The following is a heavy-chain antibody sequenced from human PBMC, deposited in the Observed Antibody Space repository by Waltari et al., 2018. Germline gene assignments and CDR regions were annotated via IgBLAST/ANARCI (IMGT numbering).Heavy chain of an antibody. V-gene: IGHV1-69*04. CDR1: GGTFRSYA. D-gene: IGHD4-17*01. J-gene: IGHJ6*03. CDR2: FIPMLGIT. Sequence: QVQLVQSGAEVKKPGSSVKVSCKASGGTFRSYAISWVRQAPGQGLEWMGGFIPMLGITNYAHKFQGKVTITADESTSTAYMELRSLRSEDTAVYYCARTVTPGDYYYYYMDVWGKGTTVTVSS. CDR3: ARTVTPGDYYYYYMDV.